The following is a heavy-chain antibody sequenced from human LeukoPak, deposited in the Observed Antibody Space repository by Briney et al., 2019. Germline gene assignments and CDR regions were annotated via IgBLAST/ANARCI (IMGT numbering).Heavy chain of an antibody. CDR2: IYSGGST. V-gene: IGHV3-66*02. D-gene: IGHD3-3*01. Sequence: GGSLRLSCAASGFTVSSNYTSWVRQAPGKGLEWVSVIYSGGSTYYADSVKGRFTISRDNSKNTLYLQMNSLRAEDTAVYYCARDDFWSGYYRYDPWGQGTLVTVSS. CDR3: ARDDFWSGYYRYDP. J-gene: IGHJ5*02. CDR1: GFTVSSNY.